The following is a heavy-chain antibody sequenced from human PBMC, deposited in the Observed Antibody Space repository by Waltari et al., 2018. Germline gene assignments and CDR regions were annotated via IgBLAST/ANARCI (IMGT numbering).Heavy chain of an antibody. D-gene: IGHD4-17*01. J-gene: IGHJ6*02. CDR2: IIPIFGTA. Sequence: QVQLVQSGAEVKKPGSSVKVSCKASGGTFSSYAISWVRQAPGQGLEWMGGIIPIFGTANYAQKFQGRVTITADESTSTAYMELSSLRSEDTAVYYCARQSYGGNLLYYYYYYGMDVWGQGTTVTVSS. V-gene: IGHV1-69*01. CDR1: GGTFSSYA. CDR3: ARQSYGGNLLYYYYYYGMDV.